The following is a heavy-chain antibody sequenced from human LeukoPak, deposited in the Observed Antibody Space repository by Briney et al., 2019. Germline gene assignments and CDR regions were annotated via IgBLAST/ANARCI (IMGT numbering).Heavy chain of an antibody. CDR3: ARGGGIVVTAYYFDY. D-gene: IGHD3-22*01. Sequence: GASVKVSCKASGYIFTNCYIHWVRQAPGQGLEWMGIINPSGGSTNYAQKFQGRVTMTRDTSTSTVYMELSSLRSEDTAIYYCARGGGIVVTAYYFDYWGQGTLVTVSS. CDR1: GYIFTNCY. V-gene: IGHV1-46*01. J-gene: IGHJ4*02. CDR2: INPSGGST.